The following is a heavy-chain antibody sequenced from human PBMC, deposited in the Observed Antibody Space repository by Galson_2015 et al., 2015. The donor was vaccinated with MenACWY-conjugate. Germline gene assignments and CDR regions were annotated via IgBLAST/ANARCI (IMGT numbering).Heavy chain of an antibody. CDR3: ARHVPRIAAANRGAFEI. Sequence: QSGAEVKKPGESLKISCKGSGYSFTSYWIGWVRQMPGKGLEWMGIIYPGDSDTRYSPSFQGQVTISADKSISTVYLQWSSLKASDTAMYYCARHVPRIAAANRGAFEIWGQGAMVTVSS. CDR1: GYSFTSYW. D-gene: IGHD6-13*01. J-gene: IGHJ3*02. CDR2: IYPGDSDT. V-gene: IGHV5-51*01.